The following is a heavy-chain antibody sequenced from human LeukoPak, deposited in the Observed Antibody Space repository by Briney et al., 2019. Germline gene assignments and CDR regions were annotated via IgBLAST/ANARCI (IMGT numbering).Heavy chain of an antibody. V-gene: IGHV4-59*01. Sequence: PSETLSLTCTVSGGSISSYYWSWIRQPPGKGLEWIGYIYYSGSTNYNPSLKSRVTISVDTSKNQFSLKLSSVTAADTAVYYCARGGSIKQLNDAFDIWGQGTMVTVSS. CDR1: GGSISSYY. CDR3: ARGGSIKQLNDAFDI. J-gene: IGHJ3*02. D-gene: IGHD6-6*01. CDR2: IYYSGST.